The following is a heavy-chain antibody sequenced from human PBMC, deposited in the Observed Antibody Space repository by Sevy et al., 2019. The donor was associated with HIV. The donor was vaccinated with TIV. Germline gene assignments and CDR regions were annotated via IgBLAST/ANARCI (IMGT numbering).Heavy chain of an antibody. J-gene: IGHJ6*02. CDR1: GFSVNSNY. CDR2: IYSDETT. Sequence: GGSLRLSCAASGFSVNSNYMTWVRQAPGKGLEGVSVIYSDETTYHADSVKDRFTISRDNSKNMLYLQMSSLRAEDTAIYYCARDRDDYASGRRHPYYYYHGMDVWGQGTTVTVSS. CDR3: ARDRDDYASGRRHPYYYYHGMDV. D-gene: IGHD3-10*01. V-gene: IGHV3-66*01.